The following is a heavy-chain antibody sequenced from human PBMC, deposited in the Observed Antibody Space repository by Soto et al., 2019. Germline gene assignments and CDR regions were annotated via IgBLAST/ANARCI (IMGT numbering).Heavy chain of an antibody. CDR1: GDSISGYY. V-gene: IGHV4-4*07. J-gene: IGHJ5*02. CDR3: AGVGPEFSFGP. CDR2: IYTSVTSASESR. Sequence: PSETLSLTCTVSGDSISGYYWYWIRQPARKRLEWIGRIYTSVTSASESRYYNPSLTMRVTMSVDTSKNQLSLNLTSVTAADTGVYYCAGVGPEFSFGPWGQGAPVTVSS.